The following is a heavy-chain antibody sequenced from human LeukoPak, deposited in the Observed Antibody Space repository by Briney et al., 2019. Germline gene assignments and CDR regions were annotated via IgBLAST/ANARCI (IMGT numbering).Heavy chain of an antibody. Sequence: SETLSLTCTVSGGPISSSSHYWGWIRQPPGKGLEWIGSTYYSGSTYYNPSLKSRVTISVHTSKNQFSLKLSSVTAADTAVYSFARQPGIAAAGEAACGQGTLVTVSS. J-gene: IGHJ5*02. D-gene: IGHD6-13*01. V-gene: IGHV4-39*01. CDR2: TYYSGST. CDR1: GGPISSSSHY. CDR3: ARQPGIAAAGEAA.